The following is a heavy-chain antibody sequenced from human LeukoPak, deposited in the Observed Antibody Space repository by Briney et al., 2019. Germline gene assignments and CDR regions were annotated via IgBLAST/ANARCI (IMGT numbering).Heavy chain of an antibody. CDR2: IHPNSGGT. CDR3: ATDGSFGVVNY. Sequence: ASVKVSCKASGYTFTGYYIHWVRQAPGQGLEWMGWIHPNSGGTNYALKFQGRVTMTRDTSISTAYMELSRPRSDDTAVYYCATDGSFGVVNYWGQGTLVTVSS. D-gene: IGHD3-3*01. CDR1: GYTFTGYY. J-gene: IGHJ4*02. V-gene: IGHV1-2*02.